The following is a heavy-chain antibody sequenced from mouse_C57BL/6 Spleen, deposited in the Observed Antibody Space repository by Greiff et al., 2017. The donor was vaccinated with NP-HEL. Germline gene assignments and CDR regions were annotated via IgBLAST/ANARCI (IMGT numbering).Heavy chain of an antibody. J-gene: IGHJ4*01. V-gene: IGHV5-17*01. CDR1: GFTFSDYG. CDR2: ISSGSSTI. D-gene: IGHD1-1*01. CDR3: ARVDGSSYYYAVDY. Sequence: EVKLVESGGGLVKPGGSLKLSCAASGFTFSDYGMHWVRQAPEKGLEWVAYISSGSSTIYYADTVKGRFTISRDNAKNTLFLQMTSLRSEDTAMYYCARVDGSSYYYAVDYWGQGTSVTVSS.